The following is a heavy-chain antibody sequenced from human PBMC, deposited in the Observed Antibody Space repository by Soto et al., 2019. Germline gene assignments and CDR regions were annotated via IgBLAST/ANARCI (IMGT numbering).Heavy chain of an antibody. V-gene: IGHV4-59*03. J-gene: IGHJ6*03. CDR2: ISHSGST. CDR1: GGSISSYY. Sequence: SETLSLTCTVSGGSISSYYWSWIRQPPGKGLEWIGHISHSGSTKYNPSLKSRVTISVDTSKNQFSLELSSVTAADTAVYYCGISYYDFWSGSLYYYMDVWGKGTTVTISS. CDR3: GISYYDFWSGSLYYYMDV. D-gene: IGHD3-3*01.